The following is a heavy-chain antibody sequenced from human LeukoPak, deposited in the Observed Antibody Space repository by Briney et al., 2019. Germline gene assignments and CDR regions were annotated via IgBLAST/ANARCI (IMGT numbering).Heavy chain of an antibody. D-gene: IGHD6-19*01. V-gene: IGHV3-23*01. CDR2: ISGSGGST. Sequence: GGSLRLSCAASGFTFSSYDMSWVRQAPGKGLEWVSAISGSGGSTYYADSVKGRFTISRDNSKNTLYLQMNSLRVEDTAVYYCAKDQVSGWYHSDTRQARNPVPSQRKQREQDYYGMDVWGQGTTVTVSS. J-gene: IGHJ6*02. CDR1: GFTFSSYD. CDR3: AKDQVSGWYHSDTRQARNPVPSQRKQREQDYYGMDV.